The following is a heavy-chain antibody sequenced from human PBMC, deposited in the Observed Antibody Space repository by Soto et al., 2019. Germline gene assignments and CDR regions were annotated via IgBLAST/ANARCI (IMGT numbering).Heavy chain of an antibody. CDR3: ARGLTSVGATASNY. J-gene: IGHJ4*02. CDR1: GYTFTSYD. CDR2: MNPNSGNT. D-gene: IGHD1-26*01. Sequence: QVQLVQSGAEVKKPGASVKVSCKASGYTFTSYDINWVRQATGQGLEWMGWMNPNSGNTGYAQKFQGRVTMTRNTSIRTAYLELSSLRSEDTAVYYCARGLTSVGATASNYWGQGTLVTVSS. V-gene: IGHV1-8*01.